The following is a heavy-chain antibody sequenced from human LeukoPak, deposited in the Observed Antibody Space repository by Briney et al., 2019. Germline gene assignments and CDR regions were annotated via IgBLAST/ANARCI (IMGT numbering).Heavy chain of an antibody. J-gene: IGHJ4*02. Sequence: GGSLRLSCAASGFTFSNYAMSWVRQAPGKGLEWVSAISGSDDSTYYADSVKGRFTISRDSSMETLYLQMNSLRAEDTATYFCAKRLSFGVAIGDFDYWGQGTLVTVSS. CDR1: GFTFSNYA. CDR3: AKRLSFGVAIGDFDY. CDR2: ISGSDDST. D-gene: IGHD3-3*01. V-gene: IGHV3-23*01.